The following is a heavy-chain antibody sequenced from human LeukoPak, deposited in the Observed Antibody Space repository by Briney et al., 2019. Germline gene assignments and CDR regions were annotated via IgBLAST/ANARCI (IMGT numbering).Heavy chain of an antibody. CDR2: FDPEDGET. Sequence: GASVKVSCKVSGYTLTELSMHWVRQAPGKGLEWMGGFDPEDGETIYAQKFQGRVTMTEDTSTDTAYMELSSLRSEDTAVYYCATGPPFLSGENNNYYYGMDVWGQGTTVTVSS. CDR1: GYTLTELS. D-gene: IGHD1/OR15-1a*01. J-gene: IGHJ6*02. V-gene: IGHV1-24*01. CDR3: ATGPPFLSGENNNYYYGMDV.